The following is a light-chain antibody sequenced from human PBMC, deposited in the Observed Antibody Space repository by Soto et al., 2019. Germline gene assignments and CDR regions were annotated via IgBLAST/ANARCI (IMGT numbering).Light chain of an antibody. CDR3: QQANSLPLT. V-gene: IGKV1-12*01. Sequence: RVTKWPAPGPACIAERVTITCRASQGISSWLAWYQQKPGKAPKLLIYAASSLQSGVPSSFSGSGSGTDFTLTISSLQPEDFATYYSQQANSLPLTFGGGTKVDIK. J-gene: IGKJ4*01. CDR1: QGISSW. CDR2: AAS.